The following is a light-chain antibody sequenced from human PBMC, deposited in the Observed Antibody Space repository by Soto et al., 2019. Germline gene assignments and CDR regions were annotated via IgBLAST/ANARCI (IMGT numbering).Light chain of an antibody. Sequence: QSALTQPASVSGSPGQSITISCTGTSSDVGGYNYVSWYQQHPGKAPKLLIFAVTDRPSGVSARFSGSKSGTTASLTISGRQAEDEADYYCSSYTNRNTLVVFGGGTKLTVL. CDR2: AVT. CDR3: SSYTNRNTLVV. CDR1: SSDVGGYNY. J-gene: IGLJ2*01. V-gene: IGLV2-14*01.